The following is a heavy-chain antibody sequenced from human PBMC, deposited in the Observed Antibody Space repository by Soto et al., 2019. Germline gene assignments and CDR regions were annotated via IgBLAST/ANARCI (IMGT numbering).Heavy chain of an antibody. V-gene: IGHV1-69*13. CDR3: ARGYNWIYYFDY. Sequence: VASVKVSCKASGGTFSSYAISWVRQAPGQGLEWMGGIIPIFGTANYAQKFQGRVTITADESTSTAYMELSSLRSEDTAVYYCARGYNWIYYFDYWGQGTLVTVS. CDR1: GGTFSSYA. CDR2: IIPIFGTA. D-gene: IGHD1-20*01. J-gene: IGHJ4*02.